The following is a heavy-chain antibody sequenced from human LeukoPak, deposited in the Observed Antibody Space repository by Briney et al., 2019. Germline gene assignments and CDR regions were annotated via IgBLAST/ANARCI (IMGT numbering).Heavy chain of an antibody. Sequence: SVKVSYKASGGTFISYAISWVRQAPGQGLEWMGGIIPIFGTANYAQKFQGRVTITADESTSTAYMELSSLRSEDTAVYYCARDRGVSCYPRCRFDYWGQGTLVTVSS. V-gene: IGHV1-69*01. CDR2: IIPIFGTA. J-gene: IGHJ4*02. CDR3: ARDRGVSCYPRCRFDY. CDR1: GGTFISYA. D-gene: IGHD2-15*01.